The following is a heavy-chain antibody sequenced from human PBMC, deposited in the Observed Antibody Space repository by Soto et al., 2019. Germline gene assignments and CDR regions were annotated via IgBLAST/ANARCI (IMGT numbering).Heavy chain of an antibody. CDR1: GGSLSTNP. Sequence: SVKVSCKASGGSLSTNPISWVRQAPGQGLEWMGGTGSGTGPGNNAQKFQGRLTVTADKSTSTVYMELTNLSSEDTAVYYCARRDSGGFFRFFDSWGQGTLVTV. D-gene: IGHD2-15*01. J-gene: IGHJ4*02. CDR3: ARRDSGGFFRFFDS. V-gene: IGHV1-69*06. CDR2: TGSGTGPG.